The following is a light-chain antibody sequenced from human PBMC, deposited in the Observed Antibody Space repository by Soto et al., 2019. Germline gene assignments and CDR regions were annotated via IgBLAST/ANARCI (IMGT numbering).Light chain of an antibody. Sequence: EIGMTQSPATLSVSPGEIATLSFSASQTIIANLALYQQKPGQAPRLLISGVYSRAAGIPDRFSGSGSVTDFTLTISRLEPEDFAVYYCQQYNNWPRTFGQGTKVDIK. V-gene: IGKV3D-15*01. CDR3: QQYNNWPRT. J-gene: IGKJ1*01. CDR1: QTIIAN. CDR2: GVY.